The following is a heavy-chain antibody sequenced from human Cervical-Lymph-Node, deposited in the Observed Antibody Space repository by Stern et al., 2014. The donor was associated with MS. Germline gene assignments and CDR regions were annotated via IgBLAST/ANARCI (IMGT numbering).Heavy chain of an antibody. CDR1: GYSFTNYW. CDR2: IYPGDSDT. CDR3: ARHQANAYNDPTHHDY. V-gene: IGHV5-51*01. J-gene: IGHJ4*02. Sequence: EVQLVQSGAEVKKPGESLKISCKGSGYSFTNYWIGWVRQMPGKGLEWMGIIYPGDSDTRYSPSFQGQVIISADKSISTAFLQWSSLKASDTAMYYCARHQANAYNDPTHHDYWGQGTLVTVSS. D-gene: IGHD5-24*01.